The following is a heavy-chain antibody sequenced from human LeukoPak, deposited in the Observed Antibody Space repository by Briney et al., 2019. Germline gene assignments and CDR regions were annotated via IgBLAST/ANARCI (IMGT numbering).Heavy chain of an antibody. CDR1: GGSISSSSYY. V-gene: IGHV4-39*01. Sequence: SETLSLTCIVSGGSISSSSYYWAWVRQPPGKGLEWIGSIYYSGSTHSNPSLKSRVTISVDTSKNQFSLKLSSVTAADTAVYYCARRGGYYYYYMDVWGKGTTVTVSS. D-gene: IGHD5-12*01. CDR2: IYYSGST. J-gene: IGHJ6*03. CDR3: ARRGGYYYYYMDV.